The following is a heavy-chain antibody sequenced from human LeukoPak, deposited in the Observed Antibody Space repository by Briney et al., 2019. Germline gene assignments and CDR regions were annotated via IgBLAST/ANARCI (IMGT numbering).Heavy chain of an antibody. CDR2: ISGSGGST. V-gene: IGHV3-23*01. CDR1: GFTFSSYA. Sequence: PGGPLRLSCAASGFTFSSYAMTWVRQAPGKGLEWVSTISGSGGSTYYADSMKGRFTISRDNSKSTLYLQMNSLRAEDTAVYYCAKYYYDSSGSSTLGDYWGQGTLVTVSS. J-gene: IGHJ4*02. CDR3: AKYYYDSSGSSTLGDY. D-gene: IGHD3-22*01.